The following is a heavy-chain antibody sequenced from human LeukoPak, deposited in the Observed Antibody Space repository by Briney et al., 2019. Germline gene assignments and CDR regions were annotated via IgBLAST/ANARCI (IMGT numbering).Heavy chain of an antibody. J-gene: IGHJ5*02. CDR2: IIPIFGTA. V-gene: IGHV1-69*13. CDR1: GGTFSSYA. D-gene: IGHD6-19*01. CDR3: AREVYIAVAGTNWFDP. Sequence: SVKVSCKASGGTFSSYAISWVRQAPGQGLEWMGGIIPIFGTANYAQKFQGRVTITADESTSTAYMELSSLRSEDTAVYYCAREVYIAVAGTNWFDPWGQGTLVTISS.